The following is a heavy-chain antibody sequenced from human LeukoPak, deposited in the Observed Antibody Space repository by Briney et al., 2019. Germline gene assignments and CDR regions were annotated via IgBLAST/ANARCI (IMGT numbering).Heavy chain of an antibody. J-gene: IGHJ4*02. CDR3: ARGYSYGCDY. Sequence: GASVKVSYKASGGTFSSCAISWVRQAPGQGLEWMGRIIPILGMANYAQKFQGRVTITADKSTSTAYMELSSLRSEDTAVYYCARGYSYGCDYWGQGTLVTVSS. D-gene: IGHD5-18*01. CDR2: IIPILGMA. CDR1: GGTFSSCA. V-gene: IGHV1-69*04.